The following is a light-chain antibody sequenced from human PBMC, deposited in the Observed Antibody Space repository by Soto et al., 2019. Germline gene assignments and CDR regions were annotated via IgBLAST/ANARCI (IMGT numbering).Light chain of an antibody. J-gene: IGKJ4*01. CDR2: DAS. CDR3: QQCRNWPLT. Sequence: EIVMPQSPATLSVSPGEGATLSCKASQNVYNNLAWYQQRPGQPPRLLIYDASTRATGISARFSGSGYGTEFTLTISSLQSEEFAVYFCQQCRNWPLTFGGGTKVEIK. CDR1: QNVYNN. V-gene: IGKV3-15*01.